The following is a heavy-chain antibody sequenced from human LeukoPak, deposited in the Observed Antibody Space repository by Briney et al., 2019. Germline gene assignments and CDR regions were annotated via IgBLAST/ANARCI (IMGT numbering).Heavy chain of an antibody. Sequence: SQTLSLTCAISGDSISRNTITWNWIRQSQSKGLEWLGGTYYKSEWYNDYAVSVKSRIIINPDTSKNQFSLQLSSVTPEDTAMYYCARVDGGSYHRTFDIRGQGTMVTVSS. V-gene: IGHV6-1*01. D-gene: IGHD1-26*01. J-gene: IGHJ3*02. CDR2: TYYKSEWYN. CDR3: ARVDGGSYHRTFDI. CDR1: GDSISRNTIT.